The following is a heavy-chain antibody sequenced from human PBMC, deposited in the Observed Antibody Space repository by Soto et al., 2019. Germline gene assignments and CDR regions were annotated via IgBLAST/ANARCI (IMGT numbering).Heavy chain of an antibody. CDR1: GYTFTGYY. Sequence: GASVKVSCKASGYTFTGYYMHWVRQAPGQGLEWMGWINPNSGGTNYAQKFQGWVTMTRDTSISTAYMELSRLRSDDTAVYYCARDKCSGGSCYLDYWGQGTLVTVSS. V-gene: IGHV1-2*04. D-gene: IGHD2-15*01. J-gene: IGHJ4*02. CDR2: INPNSGGT. CDR3: ARDKCSGGSCYLDY.